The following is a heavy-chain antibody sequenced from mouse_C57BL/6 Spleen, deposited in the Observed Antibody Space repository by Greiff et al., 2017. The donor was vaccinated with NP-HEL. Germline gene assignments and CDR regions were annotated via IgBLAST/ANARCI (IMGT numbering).Heavy chain of an antibody. Sequence: VQLQQSGPGMVKPSQSLSLTCTVTGYSITSGYDWHWIRHFPGNKLEWMGYISYSGSTNYIPSLKSRISITHDTSKNHFFLKLNSVTTEDTATYYCARGLGRAWFAYWGQGTLVTVSA. D-gene: IGHD4-1*01. V-gene: IGHV3-1*01. CDR1: GYSITSGYD. J-gene: IGHJ3*01. CDR2: ISYSGST. CDR3: ARGLGRAWFAY.